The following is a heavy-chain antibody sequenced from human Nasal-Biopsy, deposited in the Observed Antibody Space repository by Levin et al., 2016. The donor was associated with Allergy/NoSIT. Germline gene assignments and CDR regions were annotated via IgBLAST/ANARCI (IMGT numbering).Heavy chain of an antibody. CDR3: AGDYGGDSGLDY. Sequence: GESLKISCAVSGFTFSSSAMSWVRQAPGKGLEWVATISYDGRNKYYADSVRGRFTVSRDNSKNTLFLQMHSLRRDDTAVFYCAGDYGGDSGLDYWGQGALVTVS. J-gene: IGHJ4*02. D-gene: IGHD4-23*01. V-gene: IGHV3-30*03. CDR2: ISYDGRNK. CDR1: GFTFSSSA.